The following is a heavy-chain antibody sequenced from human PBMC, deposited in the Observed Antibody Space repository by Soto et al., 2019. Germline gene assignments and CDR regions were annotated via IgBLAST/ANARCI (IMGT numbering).Heavy chain of an antibody. Sequence: EVQLLESGGGLVQPGGSLRLSCAASGFTFSSCAMGWVRQAPGKGLEWVSDIIDSGGSTYYADSVKGPFTISRENSKSSLYLQMNSLRAEDTALYYCAKGRSYHYYYGVDAWGQAATVTVSS. V-gene: IGHV3-23*01. CDR1: GFTFSSCA. CDR3: AKGRSYHYYYGVDA. J-gene: IGHJ6*02. CDR2: IIDSGGST.